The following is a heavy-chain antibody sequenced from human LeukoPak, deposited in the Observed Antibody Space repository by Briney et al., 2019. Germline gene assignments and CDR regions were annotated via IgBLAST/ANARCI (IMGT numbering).Heavy chain of an antibody. CDR3: ARDISNMDV. CDR2: INHSGST. CDR1: GFTISNYA. Sequence: GSLRLSCAASGFTISNYAMSWIRQPPGKGLEWIGEINHSGSTNYNPSLKSRVTISVDTSKNQFSLKLSSVTAADTAVYYCARDISNMDVWGKGTTVTVSS. V-gene: IGHV4-34*01. D-gene: IGHD5-12*01. J-gene: IGHJ6*03.